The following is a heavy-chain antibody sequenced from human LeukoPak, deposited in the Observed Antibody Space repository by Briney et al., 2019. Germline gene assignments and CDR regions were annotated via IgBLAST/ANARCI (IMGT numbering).Heavy chain of an antibody. J-gene: IGHJ4*02. CDR1: GGSISSYY. D-gene: IGHD3-22*01. Sequence: PSETLSLTCTVSGGSISSYYWSWIRQPPGKGLEWIGYIYYSGSTNYNPSLKSRVTISVDTSKNQFSLKLSSVTAADTAVYYCARVYDSSGYYRYYFDYWGQGTLVTVSS. CDR2: IYYSGST. V-gene: IGHV4-59*01. CDR3: ARVYDSSGYYRYYFDY.